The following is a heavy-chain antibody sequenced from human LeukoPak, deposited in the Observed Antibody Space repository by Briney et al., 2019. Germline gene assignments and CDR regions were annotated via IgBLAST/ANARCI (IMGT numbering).Heavy chain of an antibody. CDR1: GFTFSSYA. V-gene: IGHV3-30-3*01. CDR3: ARLRDPGAFDI. CDR2: ISYDGSNK. Sequence: PGGSLRLSCAASGFTFSSYAMHWVRQAPGKGLEWVAVISYDGSNKYYADSVKGRFTISRDNAKNSLYLQMNSLRAEDTAVYYCARLRDPGAFDIWGQGTMVTVSS. J-gene: IGHJ3*02.